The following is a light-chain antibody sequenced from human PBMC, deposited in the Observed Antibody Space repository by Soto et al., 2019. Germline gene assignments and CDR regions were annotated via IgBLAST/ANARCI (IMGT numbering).Light chain of an antibody. Sequence: QSVLTQPASVSGSPVQSITISCTGTSSDVGSYNLVSWYQQHPGKAPKLMIYEVSKRPSGVSNRFSGSKSGNTASLTISGLQAEDEADYYCCSYADSSTYVFGTGTKVT. V-gene: IGLV2-23*02. CDR3: CSYADSSTYV. J-gene: IGLJ1*01. CDR1: SSDVGSYNL. CDR2: EVS.